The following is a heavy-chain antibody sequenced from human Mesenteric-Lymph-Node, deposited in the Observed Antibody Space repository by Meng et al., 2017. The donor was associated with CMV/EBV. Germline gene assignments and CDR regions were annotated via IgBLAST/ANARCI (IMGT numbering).Heavy chain of an antibody. D-gene: IGHD3-3*01. Sequence: GESLKISCAASGFTFSSYNMNWVRQAPGKGLEWVSYISSSSSTIYYADSVKGRFTISRDNAKNSLYLQMNSLRAEDTAVYYCAREPDYDFWSGYHWGQGTLVTVSS. CDR1: GFTFSSYN. CDR3: AREPDYDFWSGYH. CDR2: ISSSSSTI. J-gene: IGHJ5*02. V-gene: IGHV3-48*04.